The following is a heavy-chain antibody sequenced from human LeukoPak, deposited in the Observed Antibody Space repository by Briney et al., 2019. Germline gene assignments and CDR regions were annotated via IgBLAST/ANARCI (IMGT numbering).Heavy chain of an antibody. J-gene: IGHJ6*02. CDR3: ARVKWEPQSNYYYGMDV. CDR2: ISSSGSTI. Sequence: KPSETLSLTCAVYGGPFSDYYMSWLRQAPGKGLEWVSYISSSGSTIYYVDSVKGRFTISRDNAKNSLYLQMNSLRAEDTAVYYCARVKWEPQSNYYYGMDVWGQGTTVTVSS. D-gene: IGHD1-26*01. V-gene: IGHV3-11*01. CDR1: GGPFSDYY.